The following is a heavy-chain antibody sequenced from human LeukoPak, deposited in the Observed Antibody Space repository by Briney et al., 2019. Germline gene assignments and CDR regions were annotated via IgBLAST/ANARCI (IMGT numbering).Heavy chain of an antibody. D-gene: IGHD3-3*01. Sequence: SETLSLTCTVSGGSISSYYWSWVRQPAGKGLEWIGYIYYSGSTNYNTSLKSRVTISVDTSKNQFSLKLSSVTAADTAVYYCAREAYYDFWSGYTHYFDYWGQGTLVTVSS. CDR3: AREAYYDFWSGYTHYFDY. CDR2: IYYSGST. J-gene: IGHJ4*02. V-gene: IGHV4-59*01. CDR1: GGSISSYY.